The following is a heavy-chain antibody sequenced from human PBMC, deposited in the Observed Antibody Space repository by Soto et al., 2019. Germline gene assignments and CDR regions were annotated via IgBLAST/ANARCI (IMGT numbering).Heavy chain of an antibody. D-gene: IGHD3-3*01. CDR3: ARGLSNYDFWSGYYYWFEP. J-gene: IGHJ5*02. CDR2: ISAYNGNT. Sequence: ASVKVSCKASGYTFTSYGISWVRQAPGQGLEWMGWISAYNGNTNYAQKLQGRVTMTTDTSTSTAYMELRSLRSDDTAVYYCARGLSNYDFWSGYYYWFEPWGQGTLVTVSS. V-gene: IGHV1-18*01. CDR1: GYTFTSYG.